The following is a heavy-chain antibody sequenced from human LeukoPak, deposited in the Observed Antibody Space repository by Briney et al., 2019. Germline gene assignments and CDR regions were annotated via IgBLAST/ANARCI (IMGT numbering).Heavy chain of an antibody. CDR1: GGSVSSSTYF. CDR3: ARQYRDDSGYYYFDY. CDR2: IYYSGST. Sequence: SETLSLTCTVFGGSVSSSTYFWGWIRQPPGKGLEGIGSIYYSGSTYYNPSLKSRVTISVDTSKNQFSLKLSSVTAADTAVYYCARQYRDDSGYYYFDYWGQGTLVTVSS. D-gene: IGHD3-22*01. V-gene: IGHV4-39*01. J-gene: IGHJ4*02.